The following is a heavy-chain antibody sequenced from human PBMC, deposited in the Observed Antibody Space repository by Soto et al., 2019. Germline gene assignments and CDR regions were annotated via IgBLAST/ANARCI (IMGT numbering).Heavy chain of an antibody. D-gene: IGHD3-22*01. Sequence: PGGSLRLSCAASGFTFSSYAMSWVRQAPGKGLEWVSAISGSGGSTYYADSVKGRFTISRDNSKNTLYLQMNSLRAEDTAVYYCAKDIIGMMIVVVNYYFDYWGQGTLVTVSS. V-gene: IGHV3-23*01. CDR1: GFTFSSYA. CDR3: AKDIIGMMIVVVNYYFDY. J-gene: IGHJ4*02. CDR2: ISGSGGST.